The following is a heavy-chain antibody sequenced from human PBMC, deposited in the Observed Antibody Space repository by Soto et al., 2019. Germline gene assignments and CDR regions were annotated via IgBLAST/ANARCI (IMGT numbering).Heavy chain of an antibody. Sequence: GGSLRLSCAASGFTFSSYGMHWVRQAPGKGLEWVAVIWYDGSNKYYADSVKGRFTISRDNSKNTLYLQMNSLRAEDTAVYYCARDPRLRLGELSFPSPIDYWGQGTLVTVSS. CDR3: ARDPRLRLGELSFPSPIDY. CDR1: GFTFSSYG. V-gene: IGHV3-33*01. J-gene: IGHJ4*02. D-gene: IGHD3-16*02. CDR2: IWYDGSNK.